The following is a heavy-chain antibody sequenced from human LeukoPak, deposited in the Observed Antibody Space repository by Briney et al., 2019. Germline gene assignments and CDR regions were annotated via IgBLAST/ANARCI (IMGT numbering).Heavy chain of an antibody. CDR2: INRDGSST. Sequence: GGSLRLSCAASGFTFSSYWMHWVRQAPGKGLVWVSRINRDGSSTSYADSVKGRFTISRDNAKNTLYLQMNSLRAEDTAVYYCARAGRKSRGVDLVRKKETGYYYYMDVWGKGTTVTVSS. CDR3: ARAGRKSRGVDLVRKKETGYYYYMDV. D-gene: IGHD3-10*02. J-gene: IGHJ6*03. CDR1: GFTFSSYW. V-gene: IGHV3-74*01.